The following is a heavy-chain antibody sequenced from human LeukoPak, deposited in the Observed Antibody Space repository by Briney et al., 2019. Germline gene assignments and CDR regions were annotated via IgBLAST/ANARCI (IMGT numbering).Heavy chain of an antibody. V-gene: IGHV1-8*01. Sequence: ASVKVSCKASGYTFVNYDINWMRQATGQGPEWMGWMNPESGGTGYAQKFRGRVTMTRDNSITTAYMELSGLRLEDTAVYFCTRAIRHQLLSDFWGQGTLVTVSS. CDR1: GYTFVNYD. J-gene: IGHJ4*02. D-gene: IGHD5-12*01. CDR2: MNPESGGT. CDR3: TRAIRHQLLSDF.